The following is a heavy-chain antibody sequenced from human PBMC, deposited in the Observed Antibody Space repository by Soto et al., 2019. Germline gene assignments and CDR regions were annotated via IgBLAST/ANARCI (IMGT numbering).Heavy chain of an antibody. V-gene: IGHV3-33*01. CDR1: GFPLTDYG. CDR2: IWYDESKR. CDR3: ARGPSYSDSYFDH. Sequence: GGSLRLSCAVSGFPLTDYGMHWVRQAPGKGLEWVAVIWYDESKRYYVDSVKGRFTISRDTSKNTVYLQMNSLRVEDTAVYYCARGPSYSDSYFDHWGQGTLVTVSS. J-gene: IGHJ4*02. D-gene: IGHD4-17*01.